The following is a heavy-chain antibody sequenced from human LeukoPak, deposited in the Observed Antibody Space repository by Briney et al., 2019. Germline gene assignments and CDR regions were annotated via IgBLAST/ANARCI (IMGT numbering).Heavy chain of an antibody. J-gene: IGHJ6*02. V-gene: IGHV1-18*01. CDR2: ISAYNGNT. CDR1: GGTFSSYA. D-gene: IGHD2-15*01. CDR3: AILKLLAPNYYYYYGMDV. Sequence: GASVKVSCKASGGTFSSYAISWVRQAPGQGLEWMGWISAYNGNTNYAQKLQGRVTMTTDTSTSTAYMELRSLRSDDTALYYCAILKLLAPNYYYYYGMDVWGQGTTVTVSS.